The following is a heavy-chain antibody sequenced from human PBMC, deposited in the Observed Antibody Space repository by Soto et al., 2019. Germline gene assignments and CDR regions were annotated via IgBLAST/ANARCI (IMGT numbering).Heavy chain of an antibody. CDR3: ARHPGAAGPYYYYGMDV. V-gene: IGHV3-23*01. Sequence: GGSLRLSCAASGFTFSSYAMSWVRQAPGKGLEWVSAISGSGGSTYYADSVKGRFTISRDNSKNTLYLQMNSLRAEDTAVYYCARHPGAAGPYYYYGMDVWGQGTTVTVSS. D-gene: IGHD6-13*01. CDR2: ISGSGGST. J-gene: IGHJ6*02. CDR1: GFTFSSYA.